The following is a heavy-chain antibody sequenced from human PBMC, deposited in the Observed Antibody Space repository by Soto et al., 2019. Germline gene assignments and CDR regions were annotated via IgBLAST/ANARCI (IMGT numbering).Heavy chain of an antibody. D-gene: IGHD6-13*01. J-gene: IGHJ4*02. CDR1: GYSFTSYP. Sequence: ASVKVSCKTSGYSFTSYPMHWVRQAPGQRLEWMGWINADNGNTKYSQKFQGRVTISGDTSASTAYMELRSLRYDDTAVYYCARVGSSWPGPEYYFDYWGQGTLVTVSS. V-gene: IGHV1-3*01. CDR3: ARVGSSWPGPEYYFDY. CDR2: INADNGNT.